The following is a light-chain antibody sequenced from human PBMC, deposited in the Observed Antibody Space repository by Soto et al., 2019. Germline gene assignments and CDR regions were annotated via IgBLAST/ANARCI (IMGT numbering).Light chain of an antibody. Sequence: EIVLTQSPGTLSLSPGERATLSCRASQSVSSSYLAWYQQKPGQAPRLLIYDTSRRATGIPDRFSGSGSGTDFTLTISRLEPEDFAVYYCQQYGSSLYTFGQGTKLEIK. CDR3: QQYGSSLYT. J-gene: IGKJ2*01. CDR1: QSVSSSY. CDR2: DTS. V-gene: IGKV3-20*01.